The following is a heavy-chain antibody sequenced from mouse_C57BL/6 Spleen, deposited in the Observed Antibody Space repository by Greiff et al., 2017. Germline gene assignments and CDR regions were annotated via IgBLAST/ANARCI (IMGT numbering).Heavy chain of an antibody. Sequence: QVQLKQSGAELVRPGASVTLSCKASGYTFTDYEMHWVKQTPVHGLEWIGAIDPETGGTAYNQKFKGKAILTADKSSSTAYMELRSLTSEDSAVYYCTRGRSNYPLDYWGQGTSVTVSS. CDR2: IDPETGGT. D-gene: IGHD2-5*01. V-gene: IGHV1-15*01. CDR3: TRGRSNYPLDY. CDR1: GYTFTDYE. J-gene: IGHJ4*01.